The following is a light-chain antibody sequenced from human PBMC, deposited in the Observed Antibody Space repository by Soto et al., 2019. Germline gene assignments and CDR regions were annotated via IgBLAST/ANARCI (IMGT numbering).Light chain of an antibody. J-gene: IGKJ1*01. CDR1: QSIAGTY. CDR3: QQYGVSPWT. CDR2: GAS. Sequence: EIVLTQSPDTLSLSPGERATLSCRASQSIAGTYLAWYQQKPGQAPRLLIYGASSRATDIPDRFSGGGSGTEFTLIISRLEPEDFAVYFCQQYGVSPWTFGQGTKVEIQ. V-gene: IGKV3-20*01.